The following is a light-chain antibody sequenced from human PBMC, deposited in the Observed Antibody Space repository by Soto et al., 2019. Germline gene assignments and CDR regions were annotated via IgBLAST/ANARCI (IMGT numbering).Light chain of an antibody. CDR1: QSISNW. Sequence: DIQMTHSASTLSENIGDRVTISCRASQSISNWLAWYQQKPGKAPKLLISQASNLESGVPSRFSGSGSGTEFTLTISSLQPDDFATFYCQKYDTYSTFGQGTKV. CDR2: QAS. CDR3: QKYDTYST. V-gene: IGKV1-5*03. J-gene: IGKJ1*01.